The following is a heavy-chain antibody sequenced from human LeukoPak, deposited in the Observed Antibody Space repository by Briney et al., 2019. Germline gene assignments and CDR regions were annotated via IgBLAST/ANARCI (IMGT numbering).Heavy chain of an antibody. D-gene: IGHD5-18*01. CDR3: ARSSGYTYGSDY. CDR2: IYFSGSI. CDR1: GVSISSYY. Sequence: LETLSLTCSVSGVSISSYYWSWIRQPPGRGLEWVGYIYFSGSINYNPSLKSRVTISADTSKNQLSLKLSSVTAADTAVYYCARSSGYTYGSDYWGQGPLVPVSS. J-gene: IGHJ4*02. V-gene: IGHV4-59*08.